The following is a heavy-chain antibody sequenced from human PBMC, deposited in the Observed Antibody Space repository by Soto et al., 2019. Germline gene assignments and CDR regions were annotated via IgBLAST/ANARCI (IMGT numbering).Heavy chain of an antibody. Sequence: QVHLVQSGTEVKKPGSSVRVSCKASGDAFSFYTINWVRQAPGLGLEWMGRINPILSMSNYAQKFQGRVTITADKSTSTAYMDLSSLRSEDTAMYYCATSYGSGYRAFDYWGQGALVTVSS. CDR1: GDAFSFYT. D-gene: IGHD3-10*01. J-gene: IGHJ4*02. CDR2: INPILSMS. CDR3: ATSYGSGYRAFDY. V-gene: IGHV1-69*02.